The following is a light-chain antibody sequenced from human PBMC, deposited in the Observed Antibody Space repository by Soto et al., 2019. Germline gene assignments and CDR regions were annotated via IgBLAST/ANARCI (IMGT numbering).Light chain of an antibody. J-gene: IGKJ5*01. Sequence: EIVLTQSPATLSLSPGERATLSCRASQSVGGHLAWYQQKPGQAPRLLIYDASDRATGIPARFSGSGSETDFTLTICSLEPDDFAFYYCPQRNNWHPSITFGQGTRLAIK. CDR2: DAS. CDR3: PQRNNWHPSIT. CDR1: QSVGGH. V-gene: IGKV3-11*01.